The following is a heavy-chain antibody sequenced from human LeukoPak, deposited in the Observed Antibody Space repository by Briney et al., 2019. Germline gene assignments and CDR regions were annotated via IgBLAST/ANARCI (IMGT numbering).Heavy chain of an antibody. Sequence: SETLSLTCAVYGGSFSGYYWSWIRQPPGKGLEWIGEINHSGSTNYNPSLKSRVTISVDTSKNQFSLKLSSVTAADTAVYYCARAFVEYYDGSGYYYWGQGTLVTVSS. CDR1: GGSFSGYY. CDR3: ARAFVEYYDGSGYYY. CDR2: INHSGST. V-gene: IGHV4-34*01. D-gene: IGHD3-22*01. J-gene: IGHJ4*02.